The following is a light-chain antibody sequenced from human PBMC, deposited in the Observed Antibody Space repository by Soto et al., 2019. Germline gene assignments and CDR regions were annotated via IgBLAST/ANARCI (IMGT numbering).Light chain of an antibody. CDR2: GIS. V-gene: IGKV3-20*01. CDR3: QQYVTSSPRT. Sequence: EIVLTQSPGTLSLSPGERATLSCRASHTISSSYLAWYQQKPGQAPRLLMYGISRRATGIPDRFSGSGSGTDFPLTLTTLEPEDFAVYYCQQYVTSSPRTFGQGTKVEIK. CDR1: HTISSSY. J-gene: IGKJ1*01.